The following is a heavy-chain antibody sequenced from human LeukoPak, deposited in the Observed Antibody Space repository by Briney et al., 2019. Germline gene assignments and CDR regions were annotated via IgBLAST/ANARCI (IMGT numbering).Heavy chain of an antibody. CDR3: ASRRDSSGYERH. J-gene: IGHJ4*02. CDR1: GGSISSGGYS. Sequence: PSETLSLTCAVSGGSISSGGYSWSWIRQPPGEGLEWIGYIYYSGSTYYNPSLKSRVTISVDTSKNQFSLKLSSVTAADTAVYYCASRRDSSGYERHWGQGTLVTVSS. V-gene: IGHV4-31*11. CDR2: IYYSGST. D-gene: IGHD3-22*01.